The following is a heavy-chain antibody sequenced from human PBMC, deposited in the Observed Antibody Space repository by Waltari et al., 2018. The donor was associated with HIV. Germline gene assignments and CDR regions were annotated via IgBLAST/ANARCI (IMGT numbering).Heavy chain of an antibody. Sequence: QLKLQESGPGLATPSETLSLTCIVSGGSISSTSNNWAWIRQPPGKGLEWIGSVYYSGNTYYRPSLKSRVTISVDTSKNQFSLRLGSVTAADTAVYYCARRYSGYGGRHPWFDPWGQGTLVTVSS. D-gene: IGHD5-12*01. CDR1: GGSISSTSNN. V-gene: IGHV4-39*01. CDR3: ARRYSGYGGRHPWFDP. J-gene: IGHJ5*02. CDR2: VYYSGNT.